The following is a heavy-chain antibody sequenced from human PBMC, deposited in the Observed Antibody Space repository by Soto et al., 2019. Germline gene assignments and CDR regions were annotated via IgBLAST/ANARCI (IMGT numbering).Heavy chain of an antibody. J-gene: IGHJ4*02. D-gene: IGHD2-21*01. CDR1: GYTFTTYG. CDR3: ARVLLLPNPAADF. CDR2: ISAHNGDT. Sequence: QVHLVQSGAEVRKPGASVKVSCKTSGYTFTTYGIIWVRQAPGQHLEWLGWISAHNGDTNYAQGFQGRVTLTTDTSTSTAYMELMNLRSDDTAVYFCARVLLLPNPAADFWGQGTLVTVSS. V-gene: IGHV1-18*04.